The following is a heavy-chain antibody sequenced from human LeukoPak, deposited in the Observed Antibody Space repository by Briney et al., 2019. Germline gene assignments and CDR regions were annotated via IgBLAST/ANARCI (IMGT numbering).Heavy chain of an antibody. CDR3: ARFRRDGYTNYYYYGMDV. D-gene: IGHD5-24*01. V-gene: IGHV1-69*13. CDR1: GGTFSSYA. Sequence: SVKVSCKASGGTFSSYAISWVRQAPGQGLEWMGGIIPIFGTASYSQKLQGRVTITADESTSTAYMELSSLRSEDTAVYYCARFRRDGYTNYYYYGMDVWGQGTTVTVSS. CDR2: IIPIFGTA. J-gene: IGHJ6*02.